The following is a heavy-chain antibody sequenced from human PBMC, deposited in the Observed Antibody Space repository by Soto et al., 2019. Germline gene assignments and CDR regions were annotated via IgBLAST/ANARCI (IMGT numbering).Heavy chain of an antibody. CDR1: GFTFSSYS. CDR3: ARDRDRTIFGVVNFDY. J-gene: IGHJ4*02. D-gene: IGHD3-3*01. CDR2: ISSSSSTI. V-gene: IGHV3-48*01. Sequence: GGSLRLSCAASGFTFSSYSMNWVRQAPGKGLEWVSYISSSSSTIYYADSVKGRFTISRDNAKNSLYLQMNSLRAEDTAVYYCARDRDRTIFGVVNFDYWGQGTLVTVSS.